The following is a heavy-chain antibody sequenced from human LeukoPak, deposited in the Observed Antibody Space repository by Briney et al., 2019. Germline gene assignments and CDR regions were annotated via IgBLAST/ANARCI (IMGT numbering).Heavy chain of an antibody. J-gene: IGHJ5*02. D-gene: IGHD1-26*01. V-gene: IGHV3-23*01. CDR3: VRGYRNQWELWA. Sequence: GGSLRLSCAASGFTLSTYAMSWVRQTPGKGLEWVAATSSSDAGTYHADSVRGRFTISRDNAKSSLYLQMNSLTPEDTGIYYCVRGYRNQWELWAWGQGTLVTVSS. CDR2: TSSSDAGT. CDR1: GFTLSTYA.